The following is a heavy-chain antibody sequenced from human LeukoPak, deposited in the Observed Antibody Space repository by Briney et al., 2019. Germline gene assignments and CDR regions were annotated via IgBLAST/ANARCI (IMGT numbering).Heavy chain of an antibody. CDR1: GGSISSSNSY. J-gene: IGHJ6*03. V-gene: IGHV4-61*05. CDR2: IYYSGST. D-gene: IGHD4-11*01. CDR3: ARTTEYMDV. Sequence: SETLSLTCTVSGGSISSSNSYWGWIRQTPGKGLEWIGIGYIYYSGSTNYNPSLKGRVTISVDTSKNQFSLKLSSVTAADTAVYYCARTTEYMDVWGKGTTVTVSS.